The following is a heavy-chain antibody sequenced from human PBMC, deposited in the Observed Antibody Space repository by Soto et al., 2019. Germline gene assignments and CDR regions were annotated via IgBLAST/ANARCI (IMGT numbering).Heavy chain of an antibody. CDR1: GGSISSYY. CDR2: IYYSGST. D-gene: IGHD3-3*01. CDR3: AGHLGWLPHNYYYYMDV. V-gene: IGHV4-59*08. Sequence: SETLSLTCTVSGGSISSYYWSWIRQPPGKGLEWIGYIYYSGSTNYNPSLKSRVTISVDTSKNQFSLKLSSVTAADTAVYYCAGHLGWLPHNYYYYMDVWGKGTTVTVSS. J-gene: IGHJ6*03.